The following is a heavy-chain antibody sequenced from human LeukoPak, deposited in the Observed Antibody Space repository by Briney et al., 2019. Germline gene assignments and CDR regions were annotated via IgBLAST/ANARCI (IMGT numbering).Heavy chain of an antibody. J-gene: IGHJ4*02. CDR1: GFTFSSYA. V-gene: IGHV3-23*01. CDR2: ISNSGGST. D-gene: IGHD6-19*01. CDR3: ARDWGSYTAVAGTFRY. Sequence: GGSLRLSCAASGFTFSSYAMSWVRQAPGKGLEWVSAISNSGGSTYYADSVKGRFTISRDNAKNSLYLQMNSLRAEDTAVYYCARDWGSYTAVAGTFRYWGQGTLVTVSS.